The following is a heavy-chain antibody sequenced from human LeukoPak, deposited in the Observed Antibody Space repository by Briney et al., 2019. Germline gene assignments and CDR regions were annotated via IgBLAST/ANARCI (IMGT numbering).Heavy chain of an antibody. CDR3: ARALMVYAIEFDY. Sequence: SETLSLTCTVSGGSITRYYWSWIRQPAGKGLEWRWRIYNSGITNYNPSLKSRVTISVDKSMNQFSLKLSSVTAADTAVYYCARALMVYAIEFDYWGQGTLVAVSS. D-gene: IGHD2-8*01. CDR1: GGSITRYY. V-gene: IGHV4-4*07. CDR2: IYNSGIT. J-gene: IGHJ4*02.